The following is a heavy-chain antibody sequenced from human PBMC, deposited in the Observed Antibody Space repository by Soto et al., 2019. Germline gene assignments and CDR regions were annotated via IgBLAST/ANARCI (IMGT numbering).Heavy chain of an antibody. J-gene: IGHJ5*01. D-gene: IGHD1-26*01. V-gene: IGHV1-18*01. Sequence: ASVKVSCKTSGYTFINYGVSWVRQAPGQGLEWMGWISTYNGNTNYAQKLQGRVTMTTDTSTSTAYMELRSLRSDDTAVYYCARASGSSYWFDSWGQGTLVTVSS. CDR1: GYTFINYG. CDR2: ISTYNGNT. CDR3: ARASGSSYWFDS.